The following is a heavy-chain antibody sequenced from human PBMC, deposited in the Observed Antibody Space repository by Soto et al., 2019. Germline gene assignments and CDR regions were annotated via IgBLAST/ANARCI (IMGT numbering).Heavy chain of an antibody. CDR3: ATEPYYYGSGSYYPSPYYYYYGMDV. CDR2: IDPSDSYT. J-gene: IGHJ6*02. D-gene: IGHD3-10*01. CDR1: GYSFTSYW. Sequence: GETLKIACKGSGYSFTSYWISWVGQMPGKGLEWMGRIDPSDSYTNYSPSFQGHVTISADKSISTAYLQWSSLKASDTAMYYCATEPYYYGSGSYYPSPYYYYYGMDVWGQGTTVTVSS. V-gene: IGHV5-10-1*01.